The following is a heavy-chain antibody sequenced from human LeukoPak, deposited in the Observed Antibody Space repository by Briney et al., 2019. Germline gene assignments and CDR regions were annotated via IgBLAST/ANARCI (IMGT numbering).Heavy chain of an antibody. CDR3: AGGRNYYYYGMDV. Sequence: AGGSLRLSCTASGFTFSSYWMSWVRQAPGKGLEWVANIKQDGSEKYYVDSVKGRFTISRDNAKNSLYLQMNSLRAEDTAVYYCAGGRNYYYYGMDVWGQGTTVTVSS. CDR2: IKQDGSEK. CDR1: GFTFSSYW. V-gene: IGHV3-7*01. D-gene: IGHD1-14*01. J-gene: IGHJ6*02.